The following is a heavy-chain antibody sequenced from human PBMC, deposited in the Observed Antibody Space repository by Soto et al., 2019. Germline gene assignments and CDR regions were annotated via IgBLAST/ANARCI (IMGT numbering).Heavy chain of an antibody. CDR1: GFTFSSYG. J-gene: IGHJ1*01. CDR2: ISYDGSNK. CDR3: AKVTQL. V-gene: IGHV3-30*18. Sequence: QVQLVESGGGVVQPGRSLRLSCAASGFTFSSYGMHWVRQAPGKGLEWVALISYDGSNKDYADSVKGRFTISRDNSKNTLYLQMNSLRAEDTAVYYCAKVTQLWGQGTLVTVSS.